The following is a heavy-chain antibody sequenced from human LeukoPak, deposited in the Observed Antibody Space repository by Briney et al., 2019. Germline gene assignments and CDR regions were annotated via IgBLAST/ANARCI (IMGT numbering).Heavy chain of an antibody. Sequence: GGSLRLSCAASGCTFSSYAMHWVRQAPGKGLEWVAVISYDGSNKYYADSVKGRFTISRDNSKNTLYLQMNSLRAEDTAVYYCARDPHTYYYYGMDVWGQGTTVTVSS. CDR2: ISYDGSNK. J-gene: IGHJ6*02. V-gene: IGHV3-30-3*01. D-gene: IGHD5-18*01. CDR1: GCTFSSYA. CDR3: ARDPHTYYYYGMDV.